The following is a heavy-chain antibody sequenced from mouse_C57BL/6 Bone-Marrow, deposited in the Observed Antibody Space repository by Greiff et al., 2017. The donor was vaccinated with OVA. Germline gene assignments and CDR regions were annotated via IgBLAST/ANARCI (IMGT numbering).Heavy chain of an antibody. J-gene: IGHJ1*03. V-gene: IGHV2-2*01. CDR3: ASFYGLSYWYFDV. D-gene: IGHD1-1*01. Sequence: QVQLKESGPGLVQPSQSLSITCTVSGFSLTSYGVHWVRQSPGKGLEWLGVIWSGGSTDYNAAFISRLSISKDNSKSQVFFKMTSLQADDTAIYYCASFYGLSYWYFDVWGTGTTVTVSS. CDR1: GFSLTSYG. CDR2: IWSGGST.